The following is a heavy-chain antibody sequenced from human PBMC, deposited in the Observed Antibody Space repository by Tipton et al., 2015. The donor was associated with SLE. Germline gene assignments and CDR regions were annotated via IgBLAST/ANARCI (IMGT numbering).Heavy chain of an antibody. CDR3: ARDWDSGSTWDY. V-gene: IGHV4-61*01. J-gene: IGHJ4*02. D-gene: IGHD1-26*01. CDR1: GDSISNNNYY. Sequence: TLSLTCTVSGDSISNNNYYWGWIRQPPGKGLEWIGYIFYSGGTNYNPSLKTRVTFSVDTSKNQFSLKLRSVTAADTAVYYCARDWDSGSTWDYWGQGTLVTVSS. CDR2: IFYSGGT.